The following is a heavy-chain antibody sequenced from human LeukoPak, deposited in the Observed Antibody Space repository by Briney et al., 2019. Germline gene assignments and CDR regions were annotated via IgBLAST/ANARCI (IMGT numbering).Heavy chain of an antibody. V-gene: IGHV3-23*01. CDR1: GFTFSTYG. Sequence: GGSLRLSCEASGFTFSTYGINWVRQAPGKGLEWVSAISGSGGSTYYADSVKGRFTISRDNSKKTLYLQMNSLRAEDTALYYCAKEQRGYSGYMVGSCFDPWGQGTLVTVSS. CDR3: AKEQRGYSGYMVGSCFDP. CDR2: ISGSGGST. J-gene: IGHJ5*02. D-gene: IGHD5-12*01.